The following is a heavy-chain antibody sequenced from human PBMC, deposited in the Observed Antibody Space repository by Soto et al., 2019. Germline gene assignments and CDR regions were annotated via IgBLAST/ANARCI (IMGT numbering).Heavy chain of an antibody. CDR2: TYYRSIWYT. CDR1: VDSMSTNSAT. V-gene: IGHV6-1*01. J-gene: IGHJ5*01. D-gene: IGHD2-8*01. Sequence: SLTNPIYVDSMSTNSATGDWIRQSPSRGIEWLGSTYYRSIWYTDYAVSVKVRITISPDTSNYQLSLQLNSVTPDDTAVYYCARLIGNSWLDSWGQGTLVTVSS. CDR3: ARLIGNSWLDS.